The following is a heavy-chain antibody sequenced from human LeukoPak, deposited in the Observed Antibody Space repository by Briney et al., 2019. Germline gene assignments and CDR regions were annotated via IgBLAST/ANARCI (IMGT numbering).Heavy chain of an antibody. CDR1: AYTFTSNG. CDR2: ISAYNGNT. Sequence: AAVKLTFKAAAYTFTSNGFSWVRHPPGQGIERKRWISAYNGNTNYAQKLQGRVTMTTDTSTSTAYMELRNLRSDDTAVYYCARDCYGSDSRGYYSDYWGQGTLVTVSS. J-gene: IGHJ4*02. D-gene: IGHD3-22*01. V-gene: IGHV1-18*01. CDR3: ARDCYGSDSRGYYSDY.